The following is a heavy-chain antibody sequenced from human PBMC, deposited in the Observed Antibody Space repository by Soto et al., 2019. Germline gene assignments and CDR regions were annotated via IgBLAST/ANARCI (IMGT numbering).Heavy chain of an antibody. D-gene: IGHD5-18*01. J-gene: IGHJ4*02. CDR3: ARGDTAMAAYYFDY. Sequence: PSETLSLTCAVYVGSFSGYYWSWIRQPPGKGLEWIGEINHSGSTNYNPSLKSRVTISVDTSKNQFSLKLSSVTAADTAVYYCARGDTAMAAYYFDYWGQGTLVTVSS. CDR1: VGSFSGYY. CDR2: INHSGST. V-gene: IGHV4-34*01.